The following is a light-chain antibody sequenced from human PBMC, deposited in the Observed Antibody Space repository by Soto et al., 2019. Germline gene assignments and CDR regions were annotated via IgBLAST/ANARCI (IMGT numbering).Light chain of an antibody. J-gene: IGLJ1*01. CDR2: EVN. CDR1: SSNVGSYKL. CDR3: YSSGGSPTYV. V-gene: IGLV2-23*02. Sequence: QSALAQPASVSGSPGQSITISCTGTSSNVGSYKLVSWYQQHPGKAPKLMIFEVNKRPSGVSNRFSGSKSGNTASLTISGLKVEDEADYYYYSSGGSPTYVFGTGTKVTVL.